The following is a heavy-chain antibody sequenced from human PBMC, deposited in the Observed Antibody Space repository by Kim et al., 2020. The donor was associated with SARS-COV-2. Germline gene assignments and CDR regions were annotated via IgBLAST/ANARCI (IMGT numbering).Heavy chain of an antibody. J-gene: IGHJ5*02. V-gene: IGHV1-3*01. D-gene: IGHD2-15*01. Sequence: ASVKVSCKASGYTFTSYAMHWVRQAPGQRLEWMGWINAGNGNTKYSQKFQGRVTITRDTSASTAYMELSSLRSEDTAVYYCARIGAPLVAAIFWFDPWGQGTLVTVSS. CDR3: ARIGAPLVAAIFWFDP. CDR1: GYTFTSYA. CDR2: INAGNGNT.